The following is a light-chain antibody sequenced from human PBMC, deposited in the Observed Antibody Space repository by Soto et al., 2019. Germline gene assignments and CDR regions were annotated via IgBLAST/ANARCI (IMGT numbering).Light chain of an antibody. CDR1: SGHSNYA. CDR3: QTWGTGPWV. CDR2: LNSNGSH. Sequence: QLVLTQSPSASASLGASVKLTCTLSSGHSNYAIAWHQQQPEKGPRYLMKLNSNGSHSTGDGIPDRFSGSSSGAERYLTISSLQSEDEADYYCQTWGTGPWVFGGGTKVTVL. V-gene: IGLV4-69*01. J-gene: IGLJ3*02.